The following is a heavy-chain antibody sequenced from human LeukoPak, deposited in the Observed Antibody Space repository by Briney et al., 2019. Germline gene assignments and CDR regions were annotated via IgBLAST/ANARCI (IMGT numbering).Heavy chain of an antibody. V-gene: IGHV1-2*06. J-gene: IGHJ4*02. CDR1: GYTFIDYF. Sequence: ASVKVSCKTSGYTFIDYFIHWVRQAPGQGLEWMGRLNPNNGDTYYAQKFQGRVTMTRDTSISTAYMELSRLRSEDTAVYYCASKGYSYGFDYWGQGTLVTVSS. CDR2: LNPNNGDT. D-gene: IGHD5-18*01. CDR3: ASKGYSYGFDY.